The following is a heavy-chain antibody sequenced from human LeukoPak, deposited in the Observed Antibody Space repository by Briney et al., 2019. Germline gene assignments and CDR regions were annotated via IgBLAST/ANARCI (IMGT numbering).Heavy chain of an antibody. CDR2: ISGSGGST. Sequence: PGGSLRLSCAASGFTFSSYGMSWVRQAPGKGLEWVSAISGSGGSTYYADSVKGRFTISRDNSKNTLYLQMNSLRAEDTAVYYCAKDTYYYDSSGYYPTPGYYYYYMDVWGKGTTVTVSS. CDR1: GFTFSSYG. J-gene: IGHJ6*03. D-gene: IGHD3-22*01. CDR3: AKDTYYYDSSGYYPTPGYYYYYMDV. V-gene: IGHV3-23*01.